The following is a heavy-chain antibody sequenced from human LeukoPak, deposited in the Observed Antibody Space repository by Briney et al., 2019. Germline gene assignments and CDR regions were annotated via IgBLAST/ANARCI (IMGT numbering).Heavy chain of an antibody. CDR2: INGGGTNR. V-gene: IGHV3-48*03. J-gene: IGHJ6*02. CDR3: ARRLPYYGMDV. Sequence: GGSLRLSCAASGFSLSSHEVIWVRQAPGEGLEWISYINGGGTNRYYADSVKGRFTIPTDSAKSSVYLQMNSLRAEDTAVYYCARRLPYYGMDVWGQGTTVTVSS. CDR1: GFSLSSHE.